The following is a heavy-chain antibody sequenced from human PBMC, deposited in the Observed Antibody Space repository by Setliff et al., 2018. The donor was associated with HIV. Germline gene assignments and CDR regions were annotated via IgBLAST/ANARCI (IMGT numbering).Heavy chain of an antibody. CDR1: GFTFINYE. J-gene: IGHJ3*01. CDR2: ISYSGSAI. Sequence: SCTASGFTFINYEMNWVRQAPGKGLEWVVYISYSGSAIHYADSVKGRFTISRDNAKNSLYLQMNSLRAEDTAVYYCARDRVVGATLDPLDLWGQGTMVTVSS. V-gene: IGHV3-48*03. CDR3: ARDRVVGATLDPLDL. D-gene: IGHD1-26*01.